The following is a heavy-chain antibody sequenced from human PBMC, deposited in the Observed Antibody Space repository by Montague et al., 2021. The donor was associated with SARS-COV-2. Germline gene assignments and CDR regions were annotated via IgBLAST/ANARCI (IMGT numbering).Heavy chain of an antibody. CDR3: AKDRVDDNGWSVDY. CDR2: IGSNGGT. V-gene: IGHV3-23*01. Sequence: SLRLSCAASGFTFNNYAMTWVRQGPGKGLEWVSGIGSNGGTFYGDSVKGRFTISRDNSKNTLYLQMNSLRVEDTAVYFCAKDRVDDNGWSVDYWGQGTLVTVSS. CDR1: GFTFNNYA. D-gene: IGHD6-19*01. J-gene: IGHJ4*02.